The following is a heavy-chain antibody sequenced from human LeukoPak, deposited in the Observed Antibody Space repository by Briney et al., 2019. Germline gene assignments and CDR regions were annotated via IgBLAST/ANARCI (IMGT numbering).Heavy chain of an antibody. CDR2: IGAAGDT. V-gene: IGHV3-13*01. Sequence: GGSLRLSCAASGFTFSRYDLHWVRQATGKGLEWVSGIGAAGDTYYPGSVKGRFTTSRENAKNSLYLQMNSLRAGDTAVYYCVRVAWLDDHGMYVWGQGTTATVSS. CDR1: GFTFSRYD. J-gene: IGHJ6*02. CDR3: VRVAWLDDHGMYV. D-gene: IGHD3-22*01.